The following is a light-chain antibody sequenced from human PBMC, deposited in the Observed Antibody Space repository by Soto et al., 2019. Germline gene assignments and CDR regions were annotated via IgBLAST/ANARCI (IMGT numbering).Light chain of an antibody. CDR3: QQYNNWWT. J-gene: IGKJ1*01. Sequence: ETVMTQSPATLSVSPGERATLSCRASQSISSNLAWYQQKPGQAPRLLIYGASTRATSIPARFSGSGSGTEFTLTISSLQSEDFAVYYCQQYNNWWTFGQGTKVDIK. V-gene: IGKV3-15*01. CDR2: GAS. CDR1: QSISSN.